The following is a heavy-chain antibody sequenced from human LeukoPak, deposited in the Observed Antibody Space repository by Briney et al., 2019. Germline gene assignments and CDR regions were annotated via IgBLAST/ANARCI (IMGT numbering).Heavy chain of an antibody. CDR3: AKSVGSNSNCGWYFDY. D-gene: IGHD4-11*01. J-gene: IGHJ4*02. CDR1: GFTFSSYG. V-gene: IGHV3-30*02. CDR2: IRYDGSNK. Sequence: SGGSLRLSCAASGFTFSSYGMHWVRQAPGKGLEWVAFIRYDGSNKYYADSVKGRFTTSRDNSKNTLYLQMNSLRAEDTAVYYCAKSVGSNSNCGWYFDYWGQGTLVTVSS.